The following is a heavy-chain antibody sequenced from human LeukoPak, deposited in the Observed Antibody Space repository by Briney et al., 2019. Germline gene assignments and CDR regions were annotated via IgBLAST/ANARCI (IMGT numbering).Heavy chain of an antibody. CDR1: GFSLSAYG. CDR3: ARDRGDGYNYDYFDY. Sequence: GGSLRLSCAASGFSLSAYGVHWVRQAPGKGLEWVAVIWYDGSSKDYADSVKGRFTISRDNAKNSLYLQMNSLRAEDTAVYYCARDRGDGYNYDYFDYWGQGTLVTVSS. V-gene: IGHV3-33*01. D-gene: IGHD5-12*01. CDR2: IWYDGSSK. J-gene: IGHJ4*02.